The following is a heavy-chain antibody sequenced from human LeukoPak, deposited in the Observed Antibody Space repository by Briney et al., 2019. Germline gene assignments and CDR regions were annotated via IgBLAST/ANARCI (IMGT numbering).Heavy chain of an antibody. CDR1: GGSFSGYY. Sequence: ASETLSLTCAVYGGSFSGYYWSWIRQPPGKGLEWIGEINHSGSTNYNPSLKSRVTISVDTPKNQFSLKLSSVTAADTAVYYCASDFIIAVAGTWGQGTLVTVSS. V-gene: IGHV4-34*01. CDR2: INHSGST. J-gene: IGHJ4*02. CDR3: ASDFIIAVAGT. D-gene: IGHD6-19*01.